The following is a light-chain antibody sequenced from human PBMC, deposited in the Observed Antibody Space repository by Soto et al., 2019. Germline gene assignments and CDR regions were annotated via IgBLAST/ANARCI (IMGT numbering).Light chain of an antibody. CDR3: SSYTSSASLDV. Sequence: QSVLTQPASVSGSPGQSITISCTGTSSDFGGYNYVSWYQHHPGKAPKLLIYDVSDRPSGVSNRFSGSKSGNTASLTISGLQTEDEAVYYCSSYTSSASLDVFGAGTKVTVL. CDR2: DVS. J-gene: IGLJ1*01. V-gene: IGLV2-14*03. CDR1: SSDFGGYNY.